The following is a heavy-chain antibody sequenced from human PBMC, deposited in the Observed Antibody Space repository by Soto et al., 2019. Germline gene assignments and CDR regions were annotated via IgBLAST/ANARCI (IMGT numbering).Heavy chain of an antibody. J-gene: IGHJ4*02. D-gene: IGHD1-1*01. Sequence: QVTLEESVPTRVKPTQTLTLTCTFSGFSLAPSVVGVGWVRQPPGKALARLALIYWDDDKRYSPSLRSRLNATKDTSINQVVLTMRNMDPVDTATYYCAHRHGLQGKWNGGYFDFCGQGALVTVSS. V-gene: IGHV2-5*02. CDR2: IYWDDDK. CDR3: AHRHGLQGKWNGGYFDF. CDR1: GFSLAPSVVG.